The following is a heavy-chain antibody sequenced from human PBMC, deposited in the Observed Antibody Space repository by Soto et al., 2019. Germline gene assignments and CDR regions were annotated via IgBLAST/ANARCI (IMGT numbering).Heavy chain of an antibody. CDR2: IKQDGSEK. CDR1: GFTFSSYW. J-gene: IGHJ3*02. Sequence: PGGSLRLSCAASGFTFSSYWMSWVRQAPGKGLEWVANIKQDGSEKYYVDSVKGRFTNSRDNAKNSLYLQMNSLRAEDTAVYYCARDGIFGVVTDAFDIWGQGTMVTVSS. V-gene: IGHV3-7*05. D-gene: IGHD3-3*01. CDR3: ARDGIFGVVTDAFDI.